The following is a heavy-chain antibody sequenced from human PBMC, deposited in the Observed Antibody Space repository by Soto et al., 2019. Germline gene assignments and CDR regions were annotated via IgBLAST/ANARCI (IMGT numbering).Heavy chain of an antibody. V-gene: IGHV1-46*01. CDR2: INPSGGST. Sequence: QVQLVQSGAEVKKPGASVKVSCKASGYTFTSYYMHWVRQAPGQGLEWMGIINPSGGSTSYAQKFQGRVTMTRDTSTSTVYMEPSSLRSEDTAVYYCARVGDSGGSTYYFDYWGQGTLVTVSS. CDR1: GYTFTSYY. J-gene: IGHJ4*02. CDR3: ARVGDSGGSTYYFDY. D-gene: IGHD2-15*01.